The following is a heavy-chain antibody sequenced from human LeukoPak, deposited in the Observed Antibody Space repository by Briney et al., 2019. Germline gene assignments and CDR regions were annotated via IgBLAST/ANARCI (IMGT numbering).Heavy chain of an antibody. J-gene: IGHJ4*02. V-gene: IGHV3-30*03. Sequence: GGSLRLSCAASGFIFSTYWMTWVRQAPGKGLEWVSVISYDGSYKYYADFVKGRFTISRDNSKNTVYVQVNSLRPEDTAVYYCARGGGAPTNFFDYWGQGTLVTVSS. CDR3: ARGGGAPTNFFDY. D-gene: IGHD3-16*01. CDR1: GFIFSTYW. CDR2: ISYDGSYK.